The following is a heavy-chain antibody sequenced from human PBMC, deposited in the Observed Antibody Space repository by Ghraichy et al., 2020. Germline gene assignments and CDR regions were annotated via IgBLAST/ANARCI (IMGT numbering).Heavy chain of an antibody. J-gene: IGHJ4*02. Sequence: GGSLRLSCAASGFTFNNYWMHWVRQAPGKGLVWVSRINRDESSTTYADSVKGRFTISRDNAKNTLYLQMNSLRAEDTAVYYCARGRISGGSSRPIDNWGQGTLVTVSS. CDR2: INRDESST. CDR3: ARGRISGGSSRPIDN. V-gene: IGHV3-74*01. CDR1: GFTFNNYW. D-gene: IGHD2/OR15-2a*01.